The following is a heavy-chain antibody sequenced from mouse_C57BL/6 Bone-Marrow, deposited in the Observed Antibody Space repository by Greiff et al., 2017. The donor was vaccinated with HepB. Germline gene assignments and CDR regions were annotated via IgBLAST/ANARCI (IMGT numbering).Heavy chain of an antibody. CDR2: ISDGGSYT. Sequence: EVQLQESGGGLVKPGGSLKLSCAASGFTFSSYAMSWVRQTPEKRLEWVATISDGGSYTYYPDNVKGRFTISRDNAKNNLYLQMSHLKSEDTAMYYCARVDYSNYWFAYWGQGTLVTVSA. CDR1: GFTFSSYA. J-gene: IGHJ3*01. V-gene: IGHV5-4*01. CDR3: ARVDYSNYWFAY. D-gene: IGHD2-5*01.